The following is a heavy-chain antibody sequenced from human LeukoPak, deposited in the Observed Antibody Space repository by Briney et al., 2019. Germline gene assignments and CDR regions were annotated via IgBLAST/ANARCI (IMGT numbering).Heavy chain of an antibody. Sequence: PSQTLSLTCTVSGGSISSGGYYWSWIRQHPGKGLEWIGYIYYSGSTYYNPSLKSRVTISVDTSKNQFSLKLSSVTAADTAVYYCARSDSRYDILTGDLYYLDYWGQGTLVTVSS. CDR3: ARSDSRYDILTGDLYYLDY. J-gene: IGHJ4*02. CDR1: GGSISSGGYY. V-gene: IGHV4-31*03. D-gene: IGHD3-9*01. CDR2: IYYSGST.